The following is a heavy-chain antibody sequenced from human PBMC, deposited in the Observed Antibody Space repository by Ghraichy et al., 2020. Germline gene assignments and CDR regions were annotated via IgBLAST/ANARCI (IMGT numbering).Heavy chain of an antibody. CDR3: VKSGSSGYYCLD. CDR1: GFTFSSYA. D-gene: IGHD3-22*01. V-gene: IGHV3-64D*06. CDR2: ITGNGGST. Sequence: GGSLRLSCSASGFTFSSYAMHWVRQAPGTGLEYVSAITGNGGSTFYADSVKGRFTISRDNSKNTLYLQMGSLRAEDTAVYYCVKSGSSGYYCLDWGQGTLVTVSS. J-gene: IGHJ4*02.